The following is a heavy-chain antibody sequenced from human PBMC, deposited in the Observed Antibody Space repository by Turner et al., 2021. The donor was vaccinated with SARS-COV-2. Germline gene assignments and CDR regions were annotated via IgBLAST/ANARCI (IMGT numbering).Heavy chain of an antibody. J-gene: IGHJ6*02. CDR3: ARLHGHCTSTSCYWDYYFGMDV. D-gene: IGHD2-2*01. V-gene: IGHV1-8*01. CDR1: GYTFTNYD. CDR2: MNPSSGNT. Sequence: QVQLVQSGAKVKKPGASVKVSCKASGYTFTNYDINWVRQATGQGLEWMGWMNPSSGNTGYAQKFPGRVTMTRDTSISTAYMELSSLRSEDTAVYYCARLHGHCTSTSCYWDYYFGMDVWGQGTTVTVSS.